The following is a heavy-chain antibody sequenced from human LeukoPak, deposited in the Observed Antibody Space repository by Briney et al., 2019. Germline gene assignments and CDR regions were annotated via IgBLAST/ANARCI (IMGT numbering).Heavy chain of an antibody. Sequence: GASVKVSCKASGYTFTGYYMHWVRQAPGQGLEWMGRINPNSGGTNYAQKFQGRVTMTRDTSISTTYMELSRLRSDDTAVYYCATGVTMVRGVIFWGQGALVTVSS. CDR1: GYTFTGYY. D-gene: IGHD3-10*01. V-gene: IGHV1-2*06. CDR3: ATGVTMVRGVIF. CDR2: INPNSGGT. J-gene: IGHJ4*02.